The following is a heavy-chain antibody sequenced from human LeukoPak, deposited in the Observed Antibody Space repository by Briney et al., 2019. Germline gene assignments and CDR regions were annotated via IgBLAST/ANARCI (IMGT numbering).Heavy chain of an antibody. V-gene: IGHV4-38-2*02. Sequence: PSETLSLTCTVSGYSISSGYYWGWIRQPPGKGLEWIGSIYYSGSTYYNPSLKSRVTISVDTSKNQFSLKLSSVTAADTTVYYCARDGGEQWLPFDYWGQGTLVTVSS. CDR2: IYYSGST. D-gene: IGHD6-19*01. CDR3: ARDGGEQWLPFDY. CDR1: GYSISSGYY. J-gene: IGHJ4*02.